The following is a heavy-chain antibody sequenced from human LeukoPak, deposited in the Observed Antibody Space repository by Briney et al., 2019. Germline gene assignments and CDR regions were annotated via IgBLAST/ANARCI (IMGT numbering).Heavy chain of an antibody. Sequence: SETLSLTWAVSGYSINSGYYWGWIRQPPGKGLEWIGSIYHSGSTYYNPSLKSRVTISVDTSNNQFSLKLSSVTAADTAVYYCARHGESDFWSGYFLYYLDYWGQGTLVTVSS. J-gene: IGHJ4*02. CDR2: IYHSGST. D-gene: IGHD3-3*01. CDR1: GYSINSGYY. V-gene: IGHV4-38-2*01. CDR3: ARHGESDFWSGYFLYYLDY.